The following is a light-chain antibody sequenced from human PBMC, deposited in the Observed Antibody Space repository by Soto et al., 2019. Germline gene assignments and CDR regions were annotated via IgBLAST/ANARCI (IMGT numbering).Light chain of an antibody. CDR3: QQYGSSPLT. Sequence: EIVLTQSPGTLSLSPGERAPLSCRASQSFRSSYLAWYQQKPGQAPRLLIYGASSRATGIPDRFSGSGSGTDFTLTISRLEPEDFAVYYCQQYGSSPLTFGGGTKVEIK. CDR2: GAS. J-gene: IGKJ4*01. CDR1: QSFRSSY. V-gene: IGKV3-20*01.